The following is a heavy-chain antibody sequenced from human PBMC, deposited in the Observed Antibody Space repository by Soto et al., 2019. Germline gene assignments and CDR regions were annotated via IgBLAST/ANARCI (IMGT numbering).Heavy chain of an antibody. J-gene: IGHJ4*02. CDR3: ARYIFGVDYYFDY. Sequence: QVQLQQWGAGLLKPSETLSLTCAVYGGSFSGYYWSWIRQPPGKGLEWIGEINHSGSTNYNPSLKSRVTISVDTSKNQFSLKLSSVTAADTAVYYCARYIFGVDYYFDYWGQGTLVTVSS. V-gene: IGHV4-34*01. CDR1: GGSFSGYY. D-gene: IGHD3-3*02. CDR2: INHSGST.